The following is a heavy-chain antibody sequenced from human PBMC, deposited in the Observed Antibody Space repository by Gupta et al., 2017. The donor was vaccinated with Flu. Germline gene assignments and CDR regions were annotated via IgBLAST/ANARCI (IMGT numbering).Heavy chain of an antibody. CDR1: GYTFTSYY. Sequence: GYTFTSYYMHWVRRAPGQGLEWMGIINPSGGSTSYAQKFQGRVTMTRDTSTSTVYMELSSLRSEDTAVYYCARVGYSSSSGDYWGQGTLVTVSS. J-gene: IGHJ4*02. CDR2: INPSGGST. D-gene: IGHD6-6*01. CDR3: ARVGYSSSSGDY. V-gene: IGHV1-46*01.